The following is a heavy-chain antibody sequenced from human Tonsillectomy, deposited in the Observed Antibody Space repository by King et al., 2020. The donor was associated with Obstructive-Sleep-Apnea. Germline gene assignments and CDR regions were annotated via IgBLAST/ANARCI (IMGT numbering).Heavy chain of an antibody. CDR1: GYPFTSYP. D-gene: IGHD1-14*01. V-gene: IGHV1-3*01. J-gene: IGHJ4*02. CDR3: ARDPNNRDGDYFDY. Sequence: QLVQSGAEVRKPGASVKFSCKASGYPFTSYPIHWVRQAPGQKLEWMGWINAGNGNTNYSQKFQGRVTITSDTSASTAYMELSSLGSEDTAVYYLARDPNNRDGDYFDYWGQGALGTVSS. CDR2: INAGNGNT.